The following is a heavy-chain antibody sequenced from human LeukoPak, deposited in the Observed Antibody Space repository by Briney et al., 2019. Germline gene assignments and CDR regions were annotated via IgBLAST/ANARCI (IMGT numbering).Heavy chain of an antibody. V-gene: IGHV3-20*04. Sequence: RTGGSLRLSCAASGFRFGNYGMNWVRQVPGKGLEWVSGIKWNGGSTAYADSVKGRFTISRDNAKNSLYLQINSLRAEDTAIYYCVKRKDHQYFDYWGQGTLVTVSS. CDR2: IKWNGGST. CDR3: VKRKDHQYFDY. J-gene: IGHJ4*02. CDR1: GFRFGNYG.